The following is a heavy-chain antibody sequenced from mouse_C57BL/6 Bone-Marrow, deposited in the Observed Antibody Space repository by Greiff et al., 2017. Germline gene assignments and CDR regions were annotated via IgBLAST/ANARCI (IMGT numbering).Heavy chain of an antibody. Sequence: QVQLKESDAELVKPGASVKISCKASGYTFTDYTIHWMKQRPEQGLEWIGYIYPRDGSTKYNEKFKGKATLSADKSSSTAYMQLNSLTSEDSSVYFCARRGARRTWFADWGQGTLVTVSA. CDR3: ARRGARRTWFAD. J-gene: IGHJ3*01. CDR1: GYTFTDYT. V-gene: IGHV1-78*01. CDR2: IYPRDGST.